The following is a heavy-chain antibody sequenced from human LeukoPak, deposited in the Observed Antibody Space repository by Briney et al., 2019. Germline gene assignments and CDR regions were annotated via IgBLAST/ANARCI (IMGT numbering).Heavy chain of an antibody. CDR2: IYYSGST. D-gene: IGHD6-13*01. V-gene: IGHV4-31*03. J-gene: IGHJ5*02. CDR1: GGSISSGGYY. Sequence: PSETLSLTCTVSGGSISSGGYYWSWIRQHPGKGLEWIGYIYYSGSTYYNPSLKSRVTISVDTSKNQFSLKLSSVTAADTAVYYCARVAYNSSWYWFDPWGQGTLVTVSS. CDR3: ARVAYNSSWYWFDP.